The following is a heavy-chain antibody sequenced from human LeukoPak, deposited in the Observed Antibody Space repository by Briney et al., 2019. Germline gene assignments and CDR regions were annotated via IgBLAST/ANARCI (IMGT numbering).Heavy chain of an antibody. CDR2: IYTSGST. CDR3: ARAGRGVLSGWYYFDY. D-gene: IGHD6-19*01. V-gene: IGHV4-61*02. Sequence: SETLSLTCTVSGGSISSGSYYWSWIRQPAGKGLEWIGRIYTSGSTNYNPSLKSRVTMSVDTSKNQFSLKLSSVTAADTAVYYCARAGRGVLSGWYYFDYWGQGTLVTVSS. J-gene: IGHJ4*02. CDR1: GGSISSGSYY.